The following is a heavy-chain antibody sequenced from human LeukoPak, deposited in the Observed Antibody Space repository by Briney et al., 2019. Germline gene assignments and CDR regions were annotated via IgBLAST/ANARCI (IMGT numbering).Heavy chain of an antibody. J-gene: IGHJ4*02. CDR2: IIPIFGTA. V-gene: IGHV1-69*13. CDR3: ARGTTVVNYYFDY. D-gene: IGHD4-23*01. Sequence: ASVKVSCKASGGTFSIYAISWVRQAPGQGLEWMGGIIPIFGTANYAQKFQGRVTITADESTSTAYMELSSLRSEDTAVYYCARGTTVVNYYFDYWGQGTLVTVSS. CDR1: GGTFSIYA.